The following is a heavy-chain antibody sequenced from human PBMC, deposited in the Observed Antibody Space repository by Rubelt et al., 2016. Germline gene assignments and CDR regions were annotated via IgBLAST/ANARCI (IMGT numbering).Heavy chain of an antibody. J-gene: IGHJ5*02. CDR2: INDSGST. V-gene: IGHV4-34*01. CDR3: ARVIGSGSYLRYNWFDP. CDR1: GGSFSGYY. D-gene: IGHD1-26*01. Sequence: QVQLQQWGAGLLKPSETLSLTCAVYGGSFSGYYWSWIRQPPGKGLEWIGEINDSGSTNYNPSLRGLVPISVVTAKTQFFLKLGSVTAADTAVYYCARVIGSGSYLRYNWFDPWGQGTLVTVSS.